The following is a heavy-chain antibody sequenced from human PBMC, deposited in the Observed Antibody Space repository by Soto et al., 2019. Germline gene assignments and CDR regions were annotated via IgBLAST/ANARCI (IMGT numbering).Heavy chain of an antibody. D-gene: IGHD3-9*01. CDR1: GFTFSSYG. CDR3: ARGNYYDILTGLSAYYGMDV. Sequence: LRLSCAASGFTFSSYGMHWVRQAPGKGLEWVAVIWYDGSNKYYADSVKGRFTISRDNSKNTLYLQMNSLRAEDTAVYYCARGNYYDILTGLSAYYGMDVWGQGTTVTVSS. CDR2: IWYDGSNK. J-gene: IGHJ6*02. V-gene: IGHV3-33*01.